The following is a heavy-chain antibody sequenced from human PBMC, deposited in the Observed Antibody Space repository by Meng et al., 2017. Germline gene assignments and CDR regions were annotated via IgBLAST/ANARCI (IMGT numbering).Heavy chain of an antibody. Sequence: QLQLQESGSGLVKPSQTLSPTFAVAGGPISSGGYSWSWIRQPPGKGLEWIGYIYHSGSTHYNPSLKSRVIMSVDTSKNQFSLKLYSVTAADTAVYYCARARTTNQSKYRNAYNWFDPWGQGTLVTVSS. V-gene: IGHV4-30-2*01. D-gene: IGHD2/OR15-2a*01. CDR1: GGPISSGGYS. CDR2: IYHSGST. CDR3: ARARTTNQSKYRNAYNWFDP. J-gene: IGHJ5*02.